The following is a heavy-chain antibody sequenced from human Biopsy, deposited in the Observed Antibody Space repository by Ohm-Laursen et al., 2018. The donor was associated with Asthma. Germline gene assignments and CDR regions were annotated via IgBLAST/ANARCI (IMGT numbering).Heavy chain of an antibody. D-gene: IGHD6-6*01. CDR3: ARERIAARQRRYYFDY. CDR1: GGTFSSYA. CDR2: IIPIFGTA. J-gene: IGHJ4*02. Sequence: SSVKVSCKASGGTFSSYAISWVRQAPGQGLEWMGGIIPIFGTANYAQKFQGRVTITADESTSTAYMELSSLKSEDTAVYYCARERIAARQRRYYFDYWGQGTLVTVSS. V-gene: IGHV1-69*01.